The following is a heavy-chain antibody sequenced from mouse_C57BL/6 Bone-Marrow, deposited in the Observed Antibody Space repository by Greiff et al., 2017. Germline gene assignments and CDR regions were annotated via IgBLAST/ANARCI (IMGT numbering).Heavy chain of an antibody. Sequence: QVQLQQPGAELVKPGASVKLSCKASGYTFTSYWMQWVKQRPGQGLEWIGEIDPSDSYTNYNQKFKGKATLTVDPSSSTAYMQLSSLTSEDSAVYYCARKGIWGKGDYYAMDYWGQGTSVTVSS. CDR1: GYTFTSYW. V-gene: IGHV1-50*01. CDR3: ARKGIWGKGDYYAMDY. J-gene: IGHJ4*01. D-gene: IGHD1-1*02. CDR2: IDPSDSYT.